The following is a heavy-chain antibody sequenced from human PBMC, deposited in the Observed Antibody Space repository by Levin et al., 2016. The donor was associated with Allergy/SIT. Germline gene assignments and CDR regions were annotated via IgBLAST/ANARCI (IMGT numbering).Heavy chain of an antibody. V-gene: IGHV4-34*01. D-gene: IGHD2-2*01. CDR1: GGSFSGYY. Sequence: GSLRLSCAVYGGSFSGYYWSWIRQPPGKGLEWIGEINHSGSTNYNPSLKSRVTISVDTSKNQFSLKLSSVTAADTAVYYCARGLDYCSSTSCYVDYYYGMDVWGQGTTVTVSS. CDR2: INHSGST. CDR3: ARGLDYCSSTSCYVDYYYGMDV. J-gene: IGHJ6*02.